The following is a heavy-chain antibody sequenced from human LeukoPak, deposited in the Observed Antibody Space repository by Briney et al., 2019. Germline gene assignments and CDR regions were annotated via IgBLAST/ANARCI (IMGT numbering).Heavy chain of an antibody. D-gene: IGHD3-3*01. CDR3: ARDFGVAGRRADY. CDR2: ISSSSSYI. Sequence: GGSLTLSCAASGFTFSSYSMNWVRQAPGKGLEWVSSISSSSSYIYYADSVKGRFTISRDNAKNSLYLQMNSLRAEDTAVYYCARDFGVAGRRADYWGQGTLVTVSS. J-gene: IGHJ4*02. V-gene: IGHV3-21*01. CDR1: GFTFSSYS.